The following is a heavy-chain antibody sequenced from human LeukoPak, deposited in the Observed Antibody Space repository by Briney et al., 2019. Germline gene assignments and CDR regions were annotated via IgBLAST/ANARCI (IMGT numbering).Heavy chain of an antibody. V-gene: IGHV3-30-3*01. CDR2: ISYDGSNK. Sequence: PGGSPRLSCAASGFTFSSYAMHWVRQAPGKGLEWVAVISYDGSNKYYADSVKGRFTISRDNSKNTLYLQMNSLRAEDTAVYYCAREGSAADVVVDYWGQGTLVTVSS. J-gene: IGHJ4*02. CDR3: AREGSAADVVVDY. D-gene: IGHD6-13*01. CDR1: GFTFSSYA.